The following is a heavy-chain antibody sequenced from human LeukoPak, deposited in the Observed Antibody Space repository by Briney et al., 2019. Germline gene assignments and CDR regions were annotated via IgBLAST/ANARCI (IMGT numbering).Heavy chain of an antibody. CDR2: ISGSGGTT. CDR3: AKGTGYGSSWYNDY. J-gene: IGHJ4*02. Sequence: GGSLRLSCAASGFTFSSYAMSWVRQAPGKGLEWVSTISGSGGTTYYADSVKGRYTISRDNSKNTLYLQMNSLRAEDTAVYYCAKGTGYGSSWYNDYWGQGTLVTVSS. D-gene: IGHD6-13*01. CDR1: GFTFSSYA. V-gene: IGHV3-23*01.